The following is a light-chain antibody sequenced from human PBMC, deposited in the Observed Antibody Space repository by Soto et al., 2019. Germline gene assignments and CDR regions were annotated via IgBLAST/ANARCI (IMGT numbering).Light chain of an antibody. Sequence: DIQMTQSPSTLSASVGDRVTITCRASQNVGNWLAWYQQQPGKAPKLLIYKASNLESGVPSRFSGGGSGTEFTLTISSLQPDDFATYYCQQNNRYPWTFGQGTKVEIK. CDR1: QNVGNW. J-gene: IGKJ1*01. CDR3: QQNNRYPWT. CDR2: KAS. V-gene: IGKV1-5*03.